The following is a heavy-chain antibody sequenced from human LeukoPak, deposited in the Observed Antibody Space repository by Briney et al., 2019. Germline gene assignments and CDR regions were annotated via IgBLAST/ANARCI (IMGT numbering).Heavy chain of an antibody. V-gene: IGHV1-2*04. CDR3: ARAQTPVDYYGSGSYYSNDAFDI. D-gene: IGHD3-10*01. Sequence: ASVRVSCKASGYTFTGYYMNWVRQAPGQGLEWMGWINPNSGGTNYAQKLQGWVTITRDTSISTAYMELSRLRSDVTAVYYCARAQTPVDYYGSGSYYSNDAFDIWGQGTMVTVSS. J-gene: IGHJ3*02. CDR1: GYTFTGYY. CDR2: INPNSGGT.